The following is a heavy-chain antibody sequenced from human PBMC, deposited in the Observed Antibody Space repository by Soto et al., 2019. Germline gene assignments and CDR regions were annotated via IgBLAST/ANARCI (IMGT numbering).Heavy chain of an antibody. CDR3: ARYLSYSSSYDAFDI. Sequence: SETLSLTCTVSGGSISSYYWSWIRQPPGKGLEWIGYIYYSGSTNYNPSLKSRVTISVDTSKNQFSLKLSSVTAADTAVYYCARYLSYSSSYDAFDIWGQGTMVTVS. J-gene: IGHJ3*02. CDR2: IYYSGST. CDR1: GGSISSYY. V-gene: IGHV4-59*01. D-gene: IGHD6-6*01.